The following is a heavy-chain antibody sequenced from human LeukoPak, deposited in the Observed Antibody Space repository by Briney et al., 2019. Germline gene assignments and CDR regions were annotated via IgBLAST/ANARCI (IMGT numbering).Heavy chain of an antibody. Sequence: PSETLSLTCAVYGGSFSGYYWSWIRQPPGKGLEWIGEINHSGSTNYNPSLKSRVTISVDTSKNQFSLKVNSVTVADTAVYYCVTSIDLAGWGGFDVWGQGRMVTVSS. CDR2: INHSGST. D-gene: IGHD1-26*01. J-gene: IGHJ3*01. CDR3: VTSIDLAGWGGFDV. V-gene: IGHV4-34*01. CDR1: GGSFSGYY.